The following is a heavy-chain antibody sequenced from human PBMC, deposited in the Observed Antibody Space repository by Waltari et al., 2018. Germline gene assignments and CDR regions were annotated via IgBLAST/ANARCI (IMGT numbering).Heavy chain of an antibody. CDR2: IIPLSGST. Sequence: VQLVQSGAEVKKPGSSVKVSCQASGGTFTSYAISWVRQAPGQGLEWMGGIIPLSGSTNYAQKFQGRLTMTAYDSTSTAYMDLSGLTSDDTAVYFCAKKLPTSTWKYFYHGLDVWGQGTTVVVSS. CDR1: GGTFTSYA. D-gene: IGHD6-13*01. CDR3: AKKLPTSTWKYFYHGLDV. J-gene: IGHJ6*02. V-gene: IGHV1-69*01.